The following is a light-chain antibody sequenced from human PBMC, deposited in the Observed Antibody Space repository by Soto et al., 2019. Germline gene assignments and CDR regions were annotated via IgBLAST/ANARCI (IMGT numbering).Light chain of an antibody. V-gene: IGLV2-23*02. Sequence: QSALTQPASVSGSPGQSITISCTGTSRDIGLYNLVSWYQQLPGKAPKLIIYEVNERPSGISDRFSGSKSGNTASLTISGLQDEDEADYYRCSYVGSSILMFGGGTKLTVL. CDR2: EVN. CDR3: CSYVGSSILM. J-gene: IGLJ3*02. CDR1: SRDIGLYNL.